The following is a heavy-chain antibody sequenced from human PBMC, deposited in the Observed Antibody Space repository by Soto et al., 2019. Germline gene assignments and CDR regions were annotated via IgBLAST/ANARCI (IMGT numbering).Heavy chain of an antibody. J-gene: IGHJ4*02. CDR3: ARDLAKGGGSAGFDY. D-gene: IGHD1-26*01. CDR1: GYTFTSYG. Sequence: ASVKVSCKASGYTFTSYGMNWVRQAPGRGLEWMGWINPGNGNTKYSQKFQGRVTITRDTSASTAYMELSSLRSDDTAVYYCARDLAKGGGSAGFDYWGQGTLVTVSS. V-gene: IGHV1-3*01. CDR2: INPGNGNT.